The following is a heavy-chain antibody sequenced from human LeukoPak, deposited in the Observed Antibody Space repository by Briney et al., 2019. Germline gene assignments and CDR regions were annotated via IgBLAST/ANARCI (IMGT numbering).Heavy chain of an antibody. CDR3: AKGMEVSLYYFDY. CDR1: GFTFDDYA. D-gene: IGHD1-20*01. Sequence: GGSLRLSCAASGFTFDDYAMHWVRHAPGKGLEWVSGISWNSGSIVYADSVKGRFTISRDNAKNSLYLQMNSLRAEDTALYYCAKGMEVSLYYFDYWGQGTLVTVSS. V-gene: IGHV3-9*01. J-gene: IGHJ4*02. CDR2: ISWNSGSI.